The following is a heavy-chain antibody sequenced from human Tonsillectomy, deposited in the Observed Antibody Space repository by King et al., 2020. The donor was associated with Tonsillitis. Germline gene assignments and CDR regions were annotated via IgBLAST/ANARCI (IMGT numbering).Heavy chain of an antibody. CDR1: GFTFSNAW. Sequence: VQLVESGGGLVKPGGSLRLSCAASGFTFSNAWMNWVRQAPGKGLEWVGRIKSKTDGGTTDYAAPVKDRFTISRDDSKNTRYLQMNSLNTEDTAVYYCTTDLVSGWSRSYWGQGTLVTVSS. CDR3: TTDLVSGWSRSY. V-gene: IGHV3-15*01. D-gene: IGHD6-19*01. CDR2: IKSKTDGGTT. J-gene: IGHJ4*02.